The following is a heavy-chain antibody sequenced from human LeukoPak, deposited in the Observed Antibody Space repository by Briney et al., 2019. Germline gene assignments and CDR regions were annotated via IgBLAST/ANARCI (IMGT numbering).Heavy chain of an antibody. Sequence: GGSLRLSCVASGFTFSDKWMSWVRQAPGKGPEWVSAIGGRDGSTYYADSVKGRFTISRDNSKNTLYVQMNSLRAEDTAVYYCAKGHYYGSGSLDYWGQGTLVTVSS. CDR1: GFTFSDKW. CDR3: AKGHYYGSGSLDY. J-gene: IGHJ4*02. D-gene: IGHD3-10*01. CDR2: IGGRDGST. V-gene: IGHV3-23*01.